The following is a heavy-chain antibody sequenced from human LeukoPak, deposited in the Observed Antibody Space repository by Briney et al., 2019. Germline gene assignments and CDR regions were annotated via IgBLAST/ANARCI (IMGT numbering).Heavy chain of an antibody. CDR3: ARDPTPRYCSGGSCYTHYGMDV. J-gene: IGHJ6*02. CDR1: GFTFSSYG. CDR2: VGISSGNT. D-gene: IGHD2-15*01. V-gene: IGHV3-48*04. Sequence: GRSLRLSCAASGFTFSSYGMHWVRQAPGKGLEWISYVGISSGNTKYADSVKGRFTISGDSAKNSVYLQMNSLRVEDTAVYYCARDPTPRYCSGGSCYTHYGMDVWGQGTTVTVSS.